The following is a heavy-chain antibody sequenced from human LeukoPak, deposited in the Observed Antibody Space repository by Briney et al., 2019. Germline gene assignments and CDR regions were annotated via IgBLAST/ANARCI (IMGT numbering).Heavy chain of an antibody. CDR2: IYTSGST. D-gene: IGHD3-22*01. CDR1: GGSISSGSYY. Sequence: SQTLSLTCTVSGGSISSGSYYWSWIRQPAGKGLEWIGRIYTSGSTNYNPSLKSRVTISVDTSKNQFSLKLSSVTAADTAVYYCARDGYYYDSSGYRGWAFDIWGQGTMVTVSS. CDR3: ARDGYYYDSSGYRGWAFDI. V-gene: IGHV4-61*02. J-gene: IGHJ3*02.